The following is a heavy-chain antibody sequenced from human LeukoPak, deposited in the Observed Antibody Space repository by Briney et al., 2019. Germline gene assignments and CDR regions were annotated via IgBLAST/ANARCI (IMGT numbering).Heavy chain of an antibody. CDR2: ISSSSSYI. CDR1: RFTLNSYS. Sequence: GVSVTLSCAACRFTLNSYSMNWLPQAPGKGVVWVTPISSSSSYIYYADSVKGRFTISRDNARNSLYLQMNSLRAEDTAVYYCARVEVNYYYYGMDVWGQGTTVTVSS. V-gene: IGHV3-21*01. CDR3: ARVEVNYYYYGMDV. J-gene: IGHJ6*02. D-gene: IGHD2-21*01.